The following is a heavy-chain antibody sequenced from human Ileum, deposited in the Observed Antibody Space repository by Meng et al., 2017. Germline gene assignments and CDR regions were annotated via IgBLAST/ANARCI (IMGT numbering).Heavy chain of an antibody. D-gene: IGHD1-26*01. CDR3: AKDQGVGGTLGLIDY. CDR2: ISSDGSRK. Sequence: GGSLRLSCAASGFTFSADAMQWVRQAPGKRLEWVAIISSDGSRKFYADSVTGRFTISRDNSKNTLYLQMDSLRTEDTALYYCAKDQGVGGTLGLIDYWGQGTRVTVSS. V-gene: IGHV3-30*04. CDR1: GFTFSADA. J-gene: IGHJ4*02.